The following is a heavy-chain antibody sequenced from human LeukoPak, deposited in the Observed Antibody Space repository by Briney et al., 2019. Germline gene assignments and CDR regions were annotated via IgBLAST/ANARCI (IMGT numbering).Heavy chain of an antibody. V-gene: IGHV1-69*05. D-gene: IGHD2-2*01. CDR2: IIPIFGTA. J-gene: IGHJ6*03. Sequence: ASVKVSCKASGGTFSSYAISWVRQAPGQGLEWMGGIIPIFGTANYAQKFQGRVTITTDESKSTAYMELSSLRSEDTAVYYCARGPLIVVVPAAPTDYYYYYYMDVWGKGTTVTVSS. CDR1: GGTFSSYA. CDR3: ARGPLIVVVPAAPTDYYYYYYMDV.